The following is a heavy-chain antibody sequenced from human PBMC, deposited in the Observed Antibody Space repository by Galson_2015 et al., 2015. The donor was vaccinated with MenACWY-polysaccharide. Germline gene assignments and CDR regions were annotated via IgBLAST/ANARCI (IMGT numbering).Heavy chain of an antibody. D-gene: IGHD2-21*01. CDR3: ARDRVDAVVIYDHTMFDS. J-gene: IGHJ4*02. V-gene: IGHV3-74*01. CDR1: GFTFSNHW. Sequence: SLRLSCAASGFTFSNHWMHWVRQAPGEGRVWVSRINPDATIVNYADSVKGRFAISRDNARDTLYLEMNSLRAEDTGGYFCARDRVDAVVIYDHTMFDSWGQGVVVTVSS. CDR2: INPDATIV.